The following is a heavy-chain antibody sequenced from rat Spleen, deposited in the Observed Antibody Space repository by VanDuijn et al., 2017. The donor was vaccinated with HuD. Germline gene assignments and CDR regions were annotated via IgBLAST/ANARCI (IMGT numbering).Heavy chain of an antibody. D-gene: IGHD1-12*02. Sequence: EVQLVESGGGLVQPGKSLKLSCVASGFTFNNYWMTWIRQAPGKGLEWVASITNTGGSTYYPDSVKGRFTISRDNAKSTLYLQMNSLRSEDTATYNCTRDYYEGTYYYFDYWGQGVMVTVSS. CDR2: ITNTGGST. CDR3: TRDYYEGTYYYFDY. J-gene: IGHJ2*01. V-gene: IGHV5-31*01. CDR1: GFTFNNYW.